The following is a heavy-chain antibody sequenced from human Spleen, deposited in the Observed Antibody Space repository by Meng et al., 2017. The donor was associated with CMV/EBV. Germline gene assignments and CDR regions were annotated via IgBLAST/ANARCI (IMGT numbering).Heavy chain of an antibody. CDR3: ARGDDLLSLDY. CDR1: GFTFSNYW. Sequence: LSCPASGFTFSNYWMHWVRQAPGKGLVWVSRINSDGIGRSYADSVKGRFTISRENAKNTLYLQMNSLTVEDTAVYYCARGDDLLSLDYWGQGTLVTVSS. CDR2: INSDGIGR. J-gene: IGHJ4*02. V-gene: IGHV3-74*01. D-gene: IGHD2-2*01.